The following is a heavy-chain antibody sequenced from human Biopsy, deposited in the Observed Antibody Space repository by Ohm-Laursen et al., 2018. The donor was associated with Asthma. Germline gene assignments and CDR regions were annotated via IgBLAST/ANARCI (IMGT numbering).Heavy chain of an antibody. J-gene: IGHJ4*02. CDR1: GFAFRSYA. Sequence: SLRLSCTASGFAFRSYAMNWVRQAPGKGLEWVAVISYDGSITHYADSVKGRFTISRDNSKNTVYLDISSLRIEDTAVFYCGIVVAANTFQGDCWGQGTLVTVSS. CDR2: ISYDGSIT. CDR3: GIVVAANTFQGDC. V-gene: IGHV3-30*03. D-gene: IGHD2-15*01.